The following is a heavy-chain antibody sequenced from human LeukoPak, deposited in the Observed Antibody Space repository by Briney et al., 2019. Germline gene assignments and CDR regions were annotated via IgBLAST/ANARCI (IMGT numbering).Heavy chain of an antibody. V-gene: IGHV3-23*01. J-gene: IGHJ4*02. Sequence: SGGSLRLSCAASGLTFSSYAMSWVRQAPGKGLEWVSAISGSGGSTYYADSVKGRFTISRDNSKNTLYLQMNSLRAEDTAVYYCAGALFDDYVWGSFDYWGQGTLVTVSS. D-gene: IGHD3-16*01. CDR3: AGALFDDYVWGSFDY. CDR2: ISGSGGST. CDR1: GLTFSSYA.